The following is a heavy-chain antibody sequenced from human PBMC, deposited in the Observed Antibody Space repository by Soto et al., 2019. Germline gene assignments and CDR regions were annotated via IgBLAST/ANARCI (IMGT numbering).Heavy chain of an antibody. CDR2: MNPNSGNT. Sequence: ASVKVSCKASGYTFTSYDINWVRQATGQGLEWMGWMNPNSGNTGYAQKFQGRVTMTRNTSISTAYMELSSLRSEDTAVYYCARSMYSSGWYLTGWNRAFDIWGQGTMVTVSS. CDR1: GYTFTSYD. J-gene: IGHJ3*02. V-gene: IGHV1-8*01. CDR3: ARSMYSSGWYLTGWNRAFDI. D-gene: IGHD6-19*01.